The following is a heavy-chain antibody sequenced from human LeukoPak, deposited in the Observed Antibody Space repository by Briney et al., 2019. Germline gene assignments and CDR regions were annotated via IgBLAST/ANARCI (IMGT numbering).Heavy chain of an antibody. CDR2: IDPNTGDS. CDR1: EYTFTGYY. CDR3: ARLLWFGELAYGFDY. J-gene: IGHJ4*02. V-gene: IGHV1-2*02. Sequence: ASVKVSCKASEYTFTGYYIHWVRQAPGQGLEWMGWIDPNTGDSNYVQKFQGRVTMTRDTSISTAYMELSRLRSDDTAVYHCARLLWFGELAYGFDYWGQGTLVTVSS. D-gene: IGHD3-10*01.